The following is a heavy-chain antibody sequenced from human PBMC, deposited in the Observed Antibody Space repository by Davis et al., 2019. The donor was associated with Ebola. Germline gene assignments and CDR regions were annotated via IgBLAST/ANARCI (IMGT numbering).Heavy chain of an antibody. CDR3: ARASGYSSGWHDY. CDR1: GFTFSNYG. D-gene: IGHD6-19*01. J-gene: IGHJ4*02. Sequence: GGSLRLSCAASGFTFSNYGMHWVRQAPGKGLEWVAVIWYDGSNKYYADSVKGRFTISRDNSKNTLYLQMNSLRAEDTAVYYCARASGYSSGWHDYWGQGTLVTVSS. V-gene: IGHV3-33*01. CDR2: IWYDGSNK.